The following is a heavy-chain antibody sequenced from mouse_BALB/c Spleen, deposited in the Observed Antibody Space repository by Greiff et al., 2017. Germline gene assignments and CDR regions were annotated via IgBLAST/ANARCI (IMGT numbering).Heavy chain of an antibody. D-gene: IGHD2-1*01. J-gene: IGHJ3*01. CDR1: GYTFTSYY. Sequence: QVQLQQSGPELVKPGASVRISCKASGYTFTSYYIHWVKQRPGQGLEWIGWIYPGNVNTKYNEKFKGKATLTADKSSSTAYMQLSSLTSEDSAVYFCANGDYGNYFAYWGQGTLVTVSA. CDR3: ANGDYGNYFAY. CDR2: IYPGNVNT. V-gene: IGHV1S56*01.